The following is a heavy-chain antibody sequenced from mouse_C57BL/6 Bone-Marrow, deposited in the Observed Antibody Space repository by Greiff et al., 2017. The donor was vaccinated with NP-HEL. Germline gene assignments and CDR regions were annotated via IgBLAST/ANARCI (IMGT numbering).Heavy chain of an antibody. CDR1: GFTFSSYA. CDR2: ISSGGDYI. D-gene: IGHD1-1*01. J-gene: IGHJ2*01. CDR3: TRARLRYYYGSSYGFDY. V-gene: IGHV5-9-1*02. Sequence: EVMLVESGEGLVKPGGSLKLSCAASGFTFSSYAMSWVRQTPEKRLEWVAYISSGGDYIYYADTVQGRFTISRDTARNTLYLQMSSLKSEDTAMYYCTRARLRYYYGSSYGFDYWGQGTTLTFSS.